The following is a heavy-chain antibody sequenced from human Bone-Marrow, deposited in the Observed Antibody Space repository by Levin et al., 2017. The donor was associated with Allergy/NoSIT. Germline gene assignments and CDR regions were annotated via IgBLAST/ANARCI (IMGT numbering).Heavy chain of an antibody. CDR3: ARVLQYSYYYTDV. J-gene: IGHJ6*03. Sequence: SQTLSLTCTVSGVSITSGSYYWSWIRQPAGKGLEWIGHSYTSGNITYNPSLKNRVTISLDTSKNQFSLKLRSVTAADTAVYYCARVLQYSYYYTDVWGKGTMVTVSS. D-gene: IGHD2-21*01. CDR2: SYTSGNI. V-gene: IGHV4-61*09. CDR1: GVSITSGSYY.